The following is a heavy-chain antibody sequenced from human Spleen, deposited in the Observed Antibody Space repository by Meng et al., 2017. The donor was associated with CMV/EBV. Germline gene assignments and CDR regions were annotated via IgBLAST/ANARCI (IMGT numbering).Heavy chain of an antibody. CDR3: VKSGSGSNFGVFDY. J-gene: IGHJ4*02. V-gene: IGHV6-1*01. Sequence: SETLSLTCAISGATVSSNSASWDWIRQFPSRGLEWLGRTYYRSKWYNDYALSVKSRITIKPDTSKNQFSLHLNSVTPEDTAVYYCVKSGSGSNFGVFDYWGRGTLVTVSS. CDR1: GATVSSNSAS. CDR2: TYYRSKWYN. D-gene: IGHD1-26*01.